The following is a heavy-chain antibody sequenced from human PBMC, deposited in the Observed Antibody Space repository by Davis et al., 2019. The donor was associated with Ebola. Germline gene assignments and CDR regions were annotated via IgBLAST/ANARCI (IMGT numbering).Heavy chain of an antibody. J-gene: IGHJ4*02. CDR2: ISYDGSNK. CDR3: ARETPGDGVIHY. Sequence: PGGSLRLSCAASGFTFSSYAMHWVRQAPGKGLEWVAVISYDGSNKYYADSVKGRFTISRDNSKNTLYLQMNSLRAEDTAVYYCARETPGDGVIHYWGQGTLVTVSS. V-gene: IGHV3-30-3*01. D-gene: IGHD2-21*01. CDR1: GFTFSSYA.